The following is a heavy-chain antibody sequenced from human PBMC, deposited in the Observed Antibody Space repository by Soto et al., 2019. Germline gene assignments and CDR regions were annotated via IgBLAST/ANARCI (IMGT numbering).Heavy chain of an antibody. J-gene: IGHJ6*03. CDR1: GYTLTELS. Sequence: ASVKFSCKVSGYTLTELSMHWVRQAPGKGLEWMGGFDPEDGETIYAQKFQGRVTMTEDTSTDTAYMELSSLRSEDTAVYYCATCASSSATKNYYYYYYMDVWGKGTTVTVSS. CDR2: FDPEDGET. V-gene: IGHV1-24*01. CDR3: ATCASSSATKNYYYYYYMDV. D-gene: IGHD6-6*01.